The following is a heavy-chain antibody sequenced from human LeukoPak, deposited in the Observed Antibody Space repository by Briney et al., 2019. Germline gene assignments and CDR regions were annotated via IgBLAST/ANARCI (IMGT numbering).Heavy chain of an antibody. CDR1: GGSISSYY. D-gene: IGHD5-18*01. V-gene: IGHV4-59*01. J-gene: IGHJ4*02. CDR3: ARGRLWGYSYGFSSNFDY. CDR2: IYYSGST. Sequence: SETLSLTCTVSGGSISSYYWSWIRQPPGKGLEWIGYIYYSGSTNYNPSLKSRVTISVDTSKNQFSLKLSSVTAADTAVYYCARGRLWGYSYGFSSNFDYWGQGTLVTVSS.